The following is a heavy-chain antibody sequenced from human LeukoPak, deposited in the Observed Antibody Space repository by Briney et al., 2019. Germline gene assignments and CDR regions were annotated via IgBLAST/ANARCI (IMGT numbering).Heavy chain of an antibody. D-gene: IGHD4-23*01. CDR3: ARMLVTHLDY. CDR1: GFTYSSYW. J-gene: IGHJ4*02. V-gene: IGHV3-7*03. Sequence: GGPLRLSCAASGFTYSSYWMSWVRQGPGKGLEWVANIKQDGSEKYYVDSVKGRFTISRDNAKSSLYLQMNSLRAEDTAVYYCARMLVTHLDYWGQGTLVTVSS. CDR2: IKQDGSEK.